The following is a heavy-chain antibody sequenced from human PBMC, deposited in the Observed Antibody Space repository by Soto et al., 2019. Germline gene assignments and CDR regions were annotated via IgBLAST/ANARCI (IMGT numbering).Heavy chain of an antibody. CDR2: ISHDGINK. J-gene: IGHJ3*01. CDR1: GFTFYSYA. Sequence: GGSLRLSCAASGFTFYSYAIHWVRQAPGEGLEWVALISHDGINKFYADSVKGRFTISRDNSKNTLYLQMSSLRAEDTAVYYCATVDFYYYHSGDGFDFWGQGTMVTVSS. V-gene: IGHV3-30-3*01. CDR3: ATVDFYYYHSGDGFDF. D-gene: IGHD3-22*01.